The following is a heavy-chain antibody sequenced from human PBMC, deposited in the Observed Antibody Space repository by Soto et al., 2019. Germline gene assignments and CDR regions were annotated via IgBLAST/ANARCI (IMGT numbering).Heavy chain of an antibody. J-gene: IGHJ4*02. CDR3: ARGEIPGMVAGTFDY. CDR1: GASFSGYY. V-gene: IGHV4-34*01. CDR2: INHSGST. Sequence: SEPLSLTCTVHGASFSGYYWSWIRQPPGKGLEWIGEINHSGSTNYNPSLKSRVTISVDTSKNQFSLKLSSVTAADTAVYYCARGEIPGMVAGTFDYWGQGTLVT. D-gene: IGHD6-19*01.